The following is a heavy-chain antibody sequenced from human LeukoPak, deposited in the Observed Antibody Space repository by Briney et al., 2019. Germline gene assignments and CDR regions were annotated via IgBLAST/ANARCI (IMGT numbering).Heavy chain of an antibody. CDR1: GGSFSGYY. CDR3: ARAVTYHDVLTGYYRDYFDY. J-gene: IGHJ4*02. D-gene: IGHD3-9*01. CDR2: INHREIT. V-gene: IGHV4-34*01. Sequence: SETLSLTCAVHGGSFSGYYWSWIRQPPGKGLEWIGEINHREITNYNPSLKSRVTISVDTSKNQFSLKLSSVTAADTAVYYCARAVTYHDVLTGYYRDYFDYWGQGILVTVSS.